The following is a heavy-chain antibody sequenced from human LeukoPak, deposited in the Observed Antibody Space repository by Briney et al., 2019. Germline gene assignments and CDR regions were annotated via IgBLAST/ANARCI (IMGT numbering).Heavy chain of an antibody. V-gene: IGHV3-74*01. J-gene: IGHJ6*04. Sequence: GGSLRLSCAASGFTFSSYWMHWVRQAPGKGLVWVSRINSDGSSTIYGDSVKGRFTISRDNAKNTLYLQMNSVRAEDTAVYYCARATTVTTWLDVWGKGTTVTISS. D-gene: IGHD4-17*01. CDR2: INSDGSST. CDR3: ARATTVTTWLDV. CDR1: GFTFSSYW.